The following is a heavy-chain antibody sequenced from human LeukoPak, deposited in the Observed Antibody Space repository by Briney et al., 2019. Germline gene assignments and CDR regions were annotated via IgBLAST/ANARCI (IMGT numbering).Heavy chain of an antibody. V-gene: IGHV1-8*03. CDR2: MNPNSGNT. J-gene: IGHJ5*02. Sequence: ASVKVSCKASGYTFTSYDINWVRQATGQGLEWMGWMNPNSGNTGYAQKFQGRVTITRNTSIGTAYMELSSLRSEDTAVYYCARGRFCSSTSCYPRDWFDPWGQGTLVTVSS. D-gene: IGHD2-2*01. CDR3: ARGRFCSSTSCYPRDWFDP. CDR1: GYTFTSYD.